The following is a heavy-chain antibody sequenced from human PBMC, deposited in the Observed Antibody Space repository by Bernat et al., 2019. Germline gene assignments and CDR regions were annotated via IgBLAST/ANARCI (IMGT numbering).Heavy chain of an antibody. CDR1: GFTFSSYA. Sequence: EVQLLESGGGLVQPGGSLRLSCAASGFTFSSYAMSWVRQAPGKGLEWVSAISGSGGSTYYADSVKGRFTISRDNSKNTLYLQMNSLRAEDTAVYYCAKRAPYYYDSSGYGPYYFDYWGQGTLVTVSS. V-gene: IGHV3-23*01. CDR2: ISGSGGST. CDR3: AKRAPYYYDSSGYGPYYFDY. J-gene: IGHJ4*02. D-gene: IGHD3-22*01.